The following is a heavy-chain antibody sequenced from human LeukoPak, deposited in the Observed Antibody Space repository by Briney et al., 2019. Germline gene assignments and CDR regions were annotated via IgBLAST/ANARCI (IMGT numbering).Heavy chain of an antibody. J-gene: IGHJ3*02. CDR3: AREAGSTGPVGACVI. D-gene: IGHD6-19*01. CDR2: TYYRSKWYD. V-gene: IGHV6-1*01. CDR1: GDSVSSNNAA. Sequence: SQTLSLTCAIPGDSVSSNNAAWNWIRQSPSRGLEWLGKTYYRSKWYDDYAVPVKSRITINPDTSKNQFTLKMNSVTPEDMAVYYCAREAGSTGPVGACVIWGQGTRVTVSS.